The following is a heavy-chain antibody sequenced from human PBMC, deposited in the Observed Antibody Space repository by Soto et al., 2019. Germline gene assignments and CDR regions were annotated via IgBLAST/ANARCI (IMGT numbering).Heavy chain of an antibody. CDR1: GYTFTSYY. J-gene: IGHJ5*02. D-gene: IGHD1-7*01. CDR3: ARGLTGTSRLTPKNWFDP. V-gene: IGHV1-46*01. CDR2: INPSGGST. Sequence: ASVKVSCKASGYTFTSYYMHWVRQPPGQGLEWMGIINPSGGSTSYAQKFQGRVTMTRDTSTSTVYMELGSLRSEYTAVYYCARGLTGTSRLTPKNWFDPWGQGTLVTVSS.